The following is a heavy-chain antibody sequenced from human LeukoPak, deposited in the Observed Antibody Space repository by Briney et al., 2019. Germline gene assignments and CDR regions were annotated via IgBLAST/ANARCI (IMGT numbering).Heavy chain of an antibody. V-gene: IGHV3-7*01. CDR1: GFTFSSHW. D-gene: IGHD5-18*01. Sequence: GSLRLSCAASGFTFSSHWMSWVRQAPGKGLEWVASIKEDGSDTYYVDSVRGRFTISRDNAKNSLYLQMNSLRAEDTAVYYCARDRVRYSYGYTCFDYWGQGTLVTVSS. J-gene: IGHJ4*02. CDR3: ARDRVRYSYGYTCFDY. CDR2: IKEDGSDT.